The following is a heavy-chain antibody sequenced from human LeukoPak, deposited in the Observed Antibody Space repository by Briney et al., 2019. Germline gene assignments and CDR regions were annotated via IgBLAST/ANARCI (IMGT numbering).Heavy chain of an antibody. CDR3: ARTLREYSSGTYYYYGMDV. J-gene: IGHJ6*02. CDR1: GFTFSSYE. D-gene: IGHD6-19*01. CDR2: ISSSGSTI. V-gene: IGHV3-48*03. Sequence: GRSLRLSCAASGFTFSSYEMSWVRQAPGKGLEWVSYISSSGSTIYYADSVKGRFTISRDNAKNSLYLQMNSLRAEDTAVYYCARTLREYSSGTYYYYGMDVWGQGTTVTVSS.